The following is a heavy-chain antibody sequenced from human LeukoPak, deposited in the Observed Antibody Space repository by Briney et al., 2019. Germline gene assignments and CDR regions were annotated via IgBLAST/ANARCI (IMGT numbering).Heavy chain of an antibody. D-gene: IGHD1-1*01. Sequence: ASVKVSCKASGYTFTSYGISWVRQAPGQGLEWMGWTSAYNGNTNYAQKLQGRVTMTTDTSTSTAYMELRSLRSDDTAVYYCARALLWPRPGRHFDYWGQGTLVTVSS. J-gene: IGHJ4*02. V-gene: IGHV1-18*04. CDR3: ARALLWPRPGRHFDY. CDR2: TSAYNGNT. CDR1: GYTFTSYG.